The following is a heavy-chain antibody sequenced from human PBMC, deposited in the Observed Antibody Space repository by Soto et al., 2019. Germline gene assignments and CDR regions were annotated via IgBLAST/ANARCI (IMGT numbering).Heavy chain of an antibody. V-gene: IGHV4-39*01. Sequence: QLQLQESGPGLVKPSETLSLTCTVSGGSITSSSYYWGWIRQPPGKVLEWIGSIYYSGSTYYNPSLKSRVTISVDTSKNQFSLKLSYVTAADTAVYYCASTVYYYDSSGYYYVWYFDLWGRGTLVTVSS. J-gene: IGHJ2*01. D-gene: IGHD3-22*01. CDR1: GGSITSSSYY. CDR2: IYYSGST. CDR3: ASTVYYYDSSGYYYVWYFDL.